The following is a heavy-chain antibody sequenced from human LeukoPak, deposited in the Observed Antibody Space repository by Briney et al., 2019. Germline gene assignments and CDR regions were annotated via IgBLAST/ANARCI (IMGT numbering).Heavy chain of an antibody. CDR1: GGSISSYY. J-gene: IGHJ4*02. Sequence: SETLSLTCTVSGGSISSYYWSWIRQPPGKGLEWIGYIYYSGSTNYNPSLKSRVTISVDTSKNQFSLKLSSVTAADTAVYYCARHYYASSGSPFDYWGQGTLVTVSS. CDR3: ARHYYASSGSPFDY. CDR2: IYYSGST. V-gene: IGHV4-59*08. D-gene: IGHD3-22*01.